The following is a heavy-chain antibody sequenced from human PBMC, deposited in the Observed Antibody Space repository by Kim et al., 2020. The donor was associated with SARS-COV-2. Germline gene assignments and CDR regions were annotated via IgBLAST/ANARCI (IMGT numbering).Heavy chain of an antibody. J-gene: IGHJ3*01. V-gene: IGHV4-31*03. CDR3: ARATTDIMTTIIAFDL. CDR2: IYYSGST. Sequence: SETLSLTCTVSGGSISRGGYYWSWIRQHPGKGLEWIGYIYYSGSTYYNPSLKSRVTISVDTSKNQFSLRLSSVTAADKAVYYCARATTDIMTTIIAFDL. D-gene: IGHD5-12*01. CDR1: GGSISRGGYY.